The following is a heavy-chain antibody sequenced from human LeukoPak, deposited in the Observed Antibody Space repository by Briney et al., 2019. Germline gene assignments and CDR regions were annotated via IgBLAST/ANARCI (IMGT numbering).Heavy chain of an antibody. J-gene: IGHJ4*02. V-gene: IGHV3-33*06. Sequence: GGSLRLSCAASGFTFSSYGMHWVRQAPGKGLEWVAVIWNDGSNKYYADSVKGRFTISRDNSKNTLYLQMNSLRAEDTAVYYCAKFLWFGELLYYWGQGTLVTVSS. CDR2: IWNDGSNK. D-gene: IGHD3-10*01. CDR3: AKFLWFGELLYY. CDR1: GFTFSSYG.